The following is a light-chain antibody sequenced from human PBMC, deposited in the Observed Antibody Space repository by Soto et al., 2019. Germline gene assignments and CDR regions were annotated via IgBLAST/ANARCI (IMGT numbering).Light chain of an antibody. Sequence: QSALTQPAAVSGSPGQSITISCTGSSSDVGGYKYVSWYQQHPGKAPKLMIYEVSNRPSGVSNRFSGSKSANTASLTVSGLQAEDEAFYYCSSTAGNNNLVFGGGTKLTVL. CDR1: SSDVGGYKY. J-gene: IGLJ3*02. CDR3: SSTAGNNNLV. V-gene: IGLV2-14*01. CDR2: EVS.